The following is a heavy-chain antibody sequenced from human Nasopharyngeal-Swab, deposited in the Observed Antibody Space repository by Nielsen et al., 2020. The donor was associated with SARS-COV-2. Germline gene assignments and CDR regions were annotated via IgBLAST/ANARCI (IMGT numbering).Heavy chain of an antibody. J-gene: IGHJ4*02. CDR1: GYSISSGYY. CDR3: ARQAYRRWLQLRAHFDY. Sequence: SETLSLTCAVSGYSISSGYYWGWIRQPPGKGLEWIGSIYRSGSTYYNPSLKSRVTISVDTSKNQFSLKLSSVTAADTAVYYCARQAYRRWLQLRAHFDYWGQGTLVTVSS. D-gene: IGHD5-24*01. V-gene: IGHV4-38-2*01. CDR2: IYRSGST.